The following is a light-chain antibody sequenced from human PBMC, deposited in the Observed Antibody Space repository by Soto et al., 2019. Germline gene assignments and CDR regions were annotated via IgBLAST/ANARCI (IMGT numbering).Light chain of an antibody. CDR3: SSYTSTSSLV. V-gene: IGLV2-14*01. J-gene: IGLJ2*01. CDR2: DVS. Sequence: QSALTQPASVSGSPGQSITISCTGTSSDVGNYNYVSWYQQRPGKAPTLMIYDVSNRPSGVSNRSSASKSGNTPSLTISGLQPEDEADYYCSSYTSTSSLVFGGGTKLTVL. CDR1: SSDVGNYNY.